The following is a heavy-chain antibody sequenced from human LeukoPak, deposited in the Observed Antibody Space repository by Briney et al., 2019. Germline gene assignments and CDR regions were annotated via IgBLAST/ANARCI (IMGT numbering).Heavy chain of an antibody. CDR3: ARGDCSSTSCYAAIEFDP. Sequence: SETLSLTCTVSGGSLSNYYWTWIRQPPGKGLEWIGYIYSSGSTYYNPSLKSRVTISVDTSKNQFSLKLSSVTAADTAVYYCARGDCSSTSCYAAIEFDPWGQGTLVTVSS. CDR1: GGSLSNYY. J-gene: IGHJ5*02. V-gene: IGHV4-59*12. D-gene: IGHD2-2*01. CDR2: IYSSGST.